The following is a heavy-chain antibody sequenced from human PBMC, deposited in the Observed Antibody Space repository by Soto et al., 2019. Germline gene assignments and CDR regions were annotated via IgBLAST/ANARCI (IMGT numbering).Heavy chain of an antibody. CDR3: APYSSSRGWFDP. Sequence: PSETLSLTCTVSGGSISSGGYYWSWIRQHPGKGLEWIGYIYYSGSTYYNPSLKSRVTISVDTSKNQFSLKLSSVTAADTAVYYCAPYSSSRGWFDPWGQGTLVTVSS. CDR2: IYYSGST. CDR1: GGSISSGGYY. V-gene: IGHV4-31*03. D-gene: IGHD6-13*01. J-gene: IGHJ5*02.